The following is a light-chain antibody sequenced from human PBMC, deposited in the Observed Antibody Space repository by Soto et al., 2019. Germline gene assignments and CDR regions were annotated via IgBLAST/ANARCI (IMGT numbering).Light chain of an antibody. J-gene: IGKJ1*01. CDR1: QSISSW. Sequence: DIQITQSPSTLSASVGDRVTVTCRASQSISSWLAWYQQRPGKAPKLLIYKASSFESGVPSRFSGSGSGTEFTLTISSLQPDDLATYYCQQYNTLWTFGQGTKVDIK. CDR2: KAS. V-gene: IGKV1-5*03. CDR3: QQYNTLWT.